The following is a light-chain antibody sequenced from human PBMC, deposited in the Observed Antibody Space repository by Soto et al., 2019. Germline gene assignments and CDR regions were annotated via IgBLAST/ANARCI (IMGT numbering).Light chain of an antibody. J-gene: IGKJ1*01. CDR2: GAS. CDR3: QQYGSSAWT. CDR1: QSVSSSY. V-gene: IGKV3-20*01. Sequence: EIVLTQSPGTLSLSPGERATLACRASQSVSSSYLAWYQQKPGQAPRLLIYGASSRATGIPDRFSGSGSGTDFTLTIIRLEPEEFAVYYCQQYGSSAWTFGQGTKVEIK.